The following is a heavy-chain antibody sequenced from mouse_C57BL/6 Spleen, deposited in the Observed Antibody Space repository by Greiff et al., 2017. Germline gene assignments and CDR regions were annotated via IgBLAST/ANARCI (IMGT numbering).Heavy chain of an antibody. Sequence: SGPELVKPGASVKIPCKASGYTFTDYNMDWVKQSHGKSLEWIGDINPNNGGTIYNQKFKGKATLTVDKSSSTAYMELRSLTSEDTAVYYCARGDYGYDGWFAYWGQGTLVTVSA. CDR3: ARGDYGYDGWFAY. CDR1: GYTFTDYN. V-gene: IGHV1-18*01. J-gene: IGHJ3*01. CDR2: INPNNGGT. D-gene: IGHD2-2*01.